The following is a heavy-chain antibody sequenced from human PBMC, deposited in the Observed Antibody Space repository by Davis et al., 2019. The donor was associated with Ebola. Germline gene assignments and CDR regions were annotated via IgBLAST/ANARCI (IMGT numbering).Heavy chain of an antibody. Sequence: MPSETLSLTCTVSGGSISSWYWSWVRQSPGKGLEWVGCMQDSGSPIYNPSLKSRVTLSVDRSTNQFSLKLTSVTAADTAVYYCARGDYAGSSFDYWGQGTPVIVSS. D-gene: IGHD4-17*01. CDR1: GGSISSWY. CDR3: ARGDYAGSSFDY. J-gene: IGHJ4*02. CDR2: MQDSGSP. V-gene: IGHV4-4*09.